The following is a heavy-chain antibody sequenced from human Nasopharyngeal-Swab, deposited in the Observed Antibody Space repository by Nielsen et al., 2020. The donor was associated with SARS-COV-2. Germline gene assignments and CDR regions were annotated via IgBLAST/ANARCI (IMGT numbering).Heavy chain of an antibody. J-gene: IGHJ6*03. CDR2: IYYSGST. Sequence: RQAPGKGLEWIGYIYYSGSTYYNPSLKSRVTISVDTSKNQFSLKLSTVTAADTAVYYCARVSRYYYMDVWGKGTTVTVSS. V-gene: IGHV4-31*02. CDR3: ARVSRYYYMDV.